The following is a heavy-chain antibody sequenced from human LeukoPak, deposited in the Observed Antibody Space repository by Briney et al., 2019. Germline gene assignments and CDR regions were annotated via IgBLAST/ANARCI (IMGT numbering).Heavy chain of an antibody. Sequence: GGSLRLSCADSGFTFSSHWMHWVRQAPGKGLVWVSRIKYDASSTSYADSVKGRFTISRDNSKNTLYLQMNSLRAEDTAVYYCARGPNYYDSSGYYHPLDYWGQGTLVTVSS. D-gene: IGHD3-22*01. J-gene: IGHJ4*02. CDR3: ARGPNYYDSSGYYHPLDY. CDR2: IKYDASST. CDR1: GFTFSSHW. V-gene: IGHV3-74*01.